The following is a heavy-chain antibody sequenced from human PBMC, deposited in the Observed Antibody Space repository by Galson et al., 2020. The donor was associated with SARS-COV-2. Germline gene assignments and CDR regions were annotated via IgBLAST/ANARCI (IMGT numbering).Heavy chain of an antibody. CDR1: GGTISSYY. CDR3: ARMQLWPLGGYYYMDV. J-gene: IGHJ6*03. D-gene: IGHD5-18*01. CDR2: IYYSGST. Sequence: SETLSLTCTVSGGTISSYYWSWIRQPPGKGLEWIGYIYYSGSTNYHPSLKSRVTISVDTSKNQFSLKLSSVTAADTAVYYCARMQLWPLGGYYYMDVWGKGTTVTVSS. V-gene: IGHV4-59*01.